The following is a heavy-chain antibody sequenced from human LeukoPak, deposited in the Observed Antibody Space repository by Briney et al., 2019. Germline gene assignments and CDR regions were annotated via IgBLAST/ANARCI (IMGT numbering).Heavy chain of an antibody. D-gene: IGHD1-20*01. CDR2: ITGDGTTT. Sequence: GGSLRLSCAPSGFTFSTYWMHWGRQAPGKGLMWFSRITGDGTTTSYADSVKGRSPITRDNAKSTLYLQMNSLRAEDAAVYYCARVLYNWNDCLDYWGQGTLVTVSS. CDR3: ARVLYNWNDCLDY. CDR1: GFTFSTYW. V-gene: IGHV3-74*01. J-gene: IGHJ4*02.